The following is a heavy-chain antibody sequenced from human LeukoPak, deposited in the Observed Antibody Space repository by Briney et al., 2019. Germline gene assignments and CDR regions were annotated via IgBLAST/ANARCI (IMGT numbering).Heavy chain of an antibody. CDR2: IYTSGST. CDR1: GGSISSGSYY. V-gene: IGHV4-61*02. CDR3: ARDRYKWELSD. D-gene: IGHD1-26*01. J-gene: IGHJ4*02. Sequence: SETLSLTCTVSGGSISSGSYYWSWIRQPAGKGLEWNGRIYTSGSTNYNPSLKSRVTISVDTSKNQFSLKLSSVTAADTAVYYCARDRYKWELSDWGQGTLVTVSS.